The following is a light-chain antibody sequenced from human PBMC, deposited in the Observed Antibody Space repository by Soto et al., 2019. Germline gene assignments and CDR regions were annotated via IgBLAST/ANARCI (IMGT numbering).Light chain of an antibody. CDR1: SSDVGGYNY. Sequence: QSALTQPASVSGSPGQSITISCTGTSSDVGGYNYVSWYQQHPGKAPKLMIFEVSSRPSGVSYRFSGSKSGNTASLTISGLQAEDEADYYCSSYTSSSTLYVFGSGTK. V-gene: IGLV2-14*01. CDR2: EVS. J-gene: IGLJ1*01. CDR3: SSYTSSSTLYV.